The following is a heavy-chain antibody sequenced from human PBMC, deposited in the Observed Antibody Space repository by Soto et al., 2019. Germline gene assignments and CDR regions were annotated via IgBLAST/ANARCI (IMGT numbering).Heavy chain of an antibody. V-gene: IGHV3-30*18. J-gene: IGHJ6*02. Sequence: GGSLRLSCAASGFTFSSYGMHWVRQAPGKGLEWVAVISYDGSNKYYADSVKGRFTISRDNSKNTLYLQMNSLRAEDTAVYYCANDRLYSSSHAYYYYYGMDVWGQGTTVTVSS. CDR1: GFTFSSYG. CDR2: ISYDGSNK. D-gene: IGHD6-13*01. CDR3: ANDRLYSSSHAYYYYYGMDV.